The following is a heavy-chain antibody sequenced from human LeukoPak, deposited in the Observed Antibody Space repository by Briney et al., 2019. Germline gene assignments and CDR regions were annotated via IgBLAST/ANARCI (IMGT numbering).Heavy chain of an antibody. V-gene: IGHV4-30-4*02. CDR1: GGSISSGDYY. CDR3: ARDQEYSGSYYRYFDS. J-gene: IGHJ4*02. D-gene: IGHD1-26*01. CDR2: IYYSGST. Sequence: PSETLSLTCTVSGGSISSGDYYWTWIRQPPGKGLEWIGYIYYSGSTYYNPSLKSRVIISLDTSKNQFSLKLSSVTAADTAVYYCARDQEYSGSYYRYFDSWGQGTLVTVSS.